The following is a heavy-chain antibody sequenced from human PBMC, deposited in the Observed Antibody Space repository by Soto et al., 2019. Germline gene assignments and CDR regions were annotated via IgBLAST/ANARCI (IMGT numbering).Heavy chain of an antibody. D-gene: IGHD5-18*01. CDR3: GREGSTAMALNGFDP. Sequence: GGSLRLSCAASGFTFSSYGMHWVRQAPGKGLEWVAVIWYDGSNKYYADSVKGRFTISRDNSKNTLYLQMNSLRADDTAVYYCGREGSTAMALNGFDPWGQGTLVTVSS. CDR2: IWYDGSNK. J-gene: IGHJ5*02. CDR1: GFTFSSYG. V-gene: IGHV3-33*01.